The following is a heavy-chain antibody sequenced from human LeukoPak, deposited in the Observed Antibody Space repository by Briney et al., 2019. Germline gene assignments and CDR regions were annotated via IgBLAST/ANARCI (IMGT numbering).Heavy chain of an antibody. CDR2: ISGSGGST. V-gene: IGHV3-23*01. Sequence: GGSLRLSCAASGFTFSSYAMSWVRQAPGKGLEWVSAISGSGGSTYYADSVKGRFTISRDNSKNTLYLQMNSLRAEDTAVYYCVVKDDILTGYYKYWGQGTLVTVSS. J-gene: IGHJ4*02. D-gene: IGHD3-9*01. CDR1: GFTFSSYA. CDR3: VVKDDILTGYYKY.